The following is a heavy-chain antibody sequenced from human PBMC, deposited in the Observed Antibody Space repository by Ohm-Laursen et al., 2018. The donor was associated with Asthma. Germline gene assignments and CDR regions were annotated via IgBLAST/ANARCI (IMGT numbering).Heavy chain of an antibody. D-gene: IGHD3-9*01. V-gene: IGHV4-31*03. CDR3: VREDFDWPPGYCDY. Sequence: SDTLSLTCTVSGGSISSSNYYWSWIRQHPGKGLEWIGYIYYSGNTYYNPSLKSRVTISIDTSKNQFSLKLSSVTAADTAIYYCVREDFDWPPGYCDYWGQGTLVTVSS. CDR1: GGSISSSNYY. J-gene: IGHJ4*02. CDR2: IYYSGNT.